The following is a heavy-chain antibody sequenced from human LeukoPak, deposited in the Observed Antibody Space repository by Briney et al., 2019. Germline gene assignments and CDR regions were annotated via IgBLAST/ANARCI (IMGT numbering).Heavy chain of an antibody. CDR2: IYYSGTT. J-gene: IGHJ6*02. Sequence: PSETLSLTCTVSGGSISSYYWSWIRQPPGKGLEWIGYIYYSGTTNYNPSLKSRVTISVDTSKNQFSLKLSSVTAADTAMYYCARYKYTATFYYGMDVWGQGTTVTVSS. D-gene: IGHD5-18*01. CDR1: GGSISSYY. CDR3: ARYKYTATFYYGMDV. V-gene: IGHV4-59*01.